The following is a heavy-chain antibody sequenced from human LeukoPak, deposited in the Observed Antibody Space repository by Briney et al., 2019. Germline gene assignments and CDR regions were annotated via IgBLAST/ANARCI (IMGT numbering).Heavy chain of an antibody. V-gene: IGHV3-48*01. D-gene: IGHD6-13*01. CDR1: GFTFSTYS. Sequence: GGSLRLSCAASGFTFSTYSMNWVRQAPGKGLEWISYISNSGSTIYYADSVKGRFTISRDNSKNTLYLRMNSLRAEDTAVYYCARGSFQGIAAAGTIGYWGQGTLVTVSS. J-gene: IGHJ4*02. CDR2: ISNSGSTI. CDR3: ARGSFQGIAAAGTIGY.